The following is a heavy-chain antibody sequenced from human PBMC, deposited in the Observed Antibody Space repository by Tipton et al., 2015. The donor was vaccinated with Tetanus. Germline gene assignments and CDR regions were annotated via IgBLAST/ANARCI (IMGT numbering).Heavy chain of an antibody. CDR2: INPNSGDT. J-gene: IGHJ4*02. CDR1: GYTFTGNY. V-gene: IGHV1-2*02. CDR3: ARATANSAFDF. Sequence: QLVQSGAEVKKPGASVKVSCTASGYTFTGNYIHWVRQVPGQRLEWMAWINPNSGDTDFARKFQGRVTVTRDTSISTAYMELSGLRSDDTAVYFCARATANSAFDFWGQGTRVIVSS. D-gene: IGHD2-21*02.